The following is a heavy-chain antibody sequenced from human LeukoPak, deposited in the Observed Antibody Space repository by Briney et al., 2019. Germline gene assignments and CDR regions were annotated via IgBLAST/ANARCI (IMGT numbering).Heavy chain of an antibody. Sequence: GGSLRLSCAASVFTFSRYSMNWVRQAPGKGLEWVSSISISSTYIYYADSVKGRFTVSRDSAKNSLYLQMNSLRAEDTAVYYCARYPDSSSWYYFDLWGQGTLVTVSS. CDR2: ISISSTYI. V-gene: IGHV3-21*01. J-gene: IGHJ4*02. CDR3: ARYPDSSSWYYFDL. D-gene: IGHD6-13*01. CDR1: VFTFSRYS.